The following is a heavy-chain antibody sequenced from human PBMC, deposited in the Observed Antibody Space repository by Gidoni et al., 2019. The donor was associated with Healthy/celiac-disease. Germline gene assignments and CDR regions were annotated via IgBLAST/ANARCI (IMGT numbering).Heavy chain of an antibody. CDR3: ARAGSYYYDSSGYLQY. CDR1: GFTFSDYY. V-gene: IGHV3-11*01. J-gene: IGHJ4*02. Sequence: QVQLVESGGGLVKPGGSLRLSCAASGFTFSDYYMSWILQAPGKGLYWVSYMSSSGSTILYADSVKGRFTISRDNAKNSLYLQMISLRAEDTAVYYCARAGSYYYDSSGYLQYWGQGTLVTVSS. D-gene: IGHD3-22*01. CDR2: MSSSGSTI.